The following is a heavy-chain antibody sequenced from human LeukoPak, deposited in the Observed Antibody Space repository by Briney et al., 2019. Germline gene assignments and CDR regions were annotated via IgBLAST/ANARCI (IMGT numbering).Heavy chain of an antibody. Sequence: SETLSLTCTVSGGSISSYYWSWIRQPPGKGLEWIGYIYYSGSTNYNPSLKSRVTISVDTSKNQFSLKLSSVTAADTAVYYCARHARWYFDLWGRGTLVTVSS. CDR3: ARHARWYFDL. V-gene: IGHV4-59*08. J-gene: IGHJ2*01. CDR2: IYYSGST. CDR1: GGSISSYY.